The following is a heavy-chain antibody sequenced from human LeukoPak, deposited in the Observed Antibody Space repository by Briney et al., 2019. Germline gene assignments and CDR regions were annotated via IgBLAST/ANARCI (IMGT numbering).Heavy chain of an antibody. Sequence: PGGSLRLSCAASGFTFSSYGMSWVRQAPGKGLEWVSAISGSGGSTYYADSVKGRFTISRDNSKNTLYLQMNSLRAEDTAVYYCAREEGYGDGSFDYWGQGTLVTVSS. D-gene: IGHD4-17*01. CDR3: AREEGYGDGSFDY. CDR2: ISGSGGST. CDR1: GFTFSSYG. J-gene: IGHJ4*02. V-gene: IGHV3-23*01.